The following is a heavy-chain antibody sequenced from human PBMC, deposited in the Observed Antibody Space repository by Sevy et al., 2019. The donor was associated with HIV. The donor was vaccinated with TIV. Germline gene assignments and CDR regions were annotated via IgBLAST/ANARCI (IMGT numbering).Heavy chain of an antibody. CDR3: ARDLAGPGYSSSWGTNWFDP. J-gene: IGHJ5*02. D-gene: IGHD6-13*01. V-gene: IGHV3-30*04. Sequence: GGSLRLSCAASGFTFSSYAMHWVRQAPGKGLEWVAVISYDGSNKYYADSVKGRFTMSRDNSKNTLYLQMNSLRAEDTAVYYCARDLAGPGYSSSWGTNWFDPWGQGTLVTVSS. CDR1: GFTFSSYA. CDR2: ISYDGSNK.